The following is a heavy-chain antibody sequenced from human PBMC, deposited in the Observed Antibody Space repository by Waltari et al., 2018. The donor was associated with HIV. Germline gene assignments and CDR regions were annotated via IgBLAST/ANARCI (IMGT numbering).Heavy chain of an antibody. Sequence: QVQLQESGPGLVTTSETLSLTCSVSGYSISDGSFWGWIRQAPGKGLAWIGSVHHNGKTDSSPSPSNLVTVSLDTSKNHFSLRLTSVSAADAAVYYCARDVETAISLGLRGIAYFDFWGQGILVTVSS. D-gene: IGHD2-21*02. J-gene: IGHJ4*02. CDR1: GYSISDGSF. CDR2: VHHNGKT. CDR3: ARDVETAISLGLRGIAYFDF. V-gene: IGHV4-38-2*02.